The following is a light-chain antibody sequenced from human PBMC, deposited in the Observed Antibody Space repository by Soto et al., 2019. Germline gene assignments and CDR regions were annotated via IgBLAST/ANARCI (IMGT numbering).Light chain of an antibody. CDR3: QQYGSSPRT. V-gene: IGKV3-20*01. J-gene: IGKJ1*01. CDR2: GAS. Sequence: EIVLTQSPGTLSLSPGERATLSCRASQSVSSSYLALYQQKPGQAPRLLIYGASSRATGIQDRFSGSGSGTDFTLTISRVEPEDFAVDYFQQYGSSPRTFGQGTKVEIK. CDR1: QSVSSSY.